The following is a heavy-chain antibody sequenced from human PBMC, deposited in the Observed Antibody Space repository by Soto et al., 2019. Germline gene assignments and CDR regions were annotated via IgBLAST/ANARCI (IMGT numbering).Heavy chain of an antibody. Sequence: SVKVSCKSSGGTFSSYAISWVRQTPGQGLEWMGGIIPIFGTTNYAQKFRGRVTISVDTSKNQFSLKLSSVTAADTAVYYCARAFYGDYAAYYYGMDVWGQGTTVTVSS. CDR2: IIPIFGTT. D-gene: IGHD4-17*01. J-gene: IGHJ6*02. CDR3: ARAFYGDYAAYYYGMDV. CDR1: GGTFSSYA. V-gene: IGHV1-69*06.